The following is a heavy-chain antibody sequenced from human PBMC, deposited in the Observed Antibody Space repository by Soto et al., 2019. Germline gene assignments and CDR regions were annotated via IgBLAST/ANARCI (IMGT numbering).Heavy chain of an antibody. CDR1: GYTFTGYW. V-gene: IGHV5-51*01. J-gene: IGHJ4*02. CDR2: IDPRDSDT. D-gene: IGHD6-19*01. CDR3: ARLAGYRSGWPLDN. Sequence: GESLKISCKGSGYTFTGYWVAWVRQMPGRGPEWMGSIDPRDSDTRYSPSFQGQVTISVDKSTTTAHLQWRSLKASDTAIYYCARLAGYRSGWPLDNWGRGTRVTVYS.